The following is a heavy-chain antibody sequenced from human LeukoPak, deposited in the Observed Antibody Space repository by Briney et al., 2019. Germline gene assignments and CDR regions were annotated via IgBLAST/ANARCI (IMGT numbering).Heavy chain of an antibody. D-gene: IGHD3-16*01. V-gene: IGHV4-38-2*01. CDR3: ARLWDSARYFDS. CDR1: GVSIGSRYY. J-gene: IGHJ4*02. CDR2: CSDSGDT. Sequence: SETLSLTCAVSGVSIGSRYYWGWIRPPPGKGLEWIGSCSDSGDTYNPSLKSRVTISLDSSKNQFSLTLNSVTAADTAVYYCARLWDSARYFDSWGQGTLVTVSS.